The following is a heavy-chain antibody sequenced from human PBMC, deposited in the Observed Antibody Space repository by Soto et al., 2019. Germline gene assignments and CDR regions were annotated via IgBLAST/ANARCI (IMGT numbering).Heavy chain of an antibody. Sequence: QVPLQESGPRLVRPSQTLSLTCTVSGGSISRAGDYWSWIRQHPGKGLEWIGYIYYSGSTYYNPSRTSGVTKSVDTSKNQVSLEMSSMTAAETAVYCWARAGAYNWFDPWGQGTLVTVSS. V-gene: IGHV4-31*03. CDR1: GGSISRAGDY. CDR2: IYYSGST. J-gene: IGHJ5*02. CDR3: ARAGAYNWFDP.